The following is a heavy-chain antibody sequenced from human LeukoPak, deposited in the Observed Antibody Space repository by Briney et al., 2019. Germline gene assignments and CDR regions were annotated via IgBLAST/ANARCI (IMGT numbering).Heavy chain of an antibody. CDR1: GFTFSNYW. Sequence: PGGSLRLSCAASGFTFSNYWMSWVCQAPGKGLEWVANIKEDGSTKYYVDSVKGRFTISRANAKNSVYLQISSLRVEDTAVYYCARIGYSSSSYDYWGQGTLVTVSS. D-gene: IGHD6-6*01. J-gene: IGHJ4*02. CDR3: ARIGYSSSSYDY. CDR2: IKEDGSTK. V-gene: IGHV3-7*01.